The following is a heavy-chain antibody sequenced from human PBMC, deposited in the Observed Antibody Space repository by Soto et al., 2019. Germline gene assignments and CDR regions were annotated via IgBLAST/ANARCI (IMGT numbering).Heavy chain of an antibody. CDR2: IYYSGST. V-gene: IGHV4-59*01. Sequence: SETLSLTCTVSGGSISSYDWSWIRQPPGKGLEWIGYIYYSGSTNYNPSLKSRVTISVDTSKNQFSLKLSSVTAADTAVYYCARDKRSSSWFGFDYWGQGTLVTVSS. D-gene: IGHD6-13*01. J-gene: IGHJ4*02. CDR1: GGSISSYD. CDR3: ARDKRSSSWFGFDY.